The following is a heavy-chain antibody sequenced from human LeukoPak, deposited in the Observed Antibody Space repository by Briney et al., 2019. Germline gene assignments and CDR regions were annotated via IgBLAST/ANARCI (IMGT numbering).Heavy chain of an antibody. CDR3: ARDRQRSYYDSSGYTFDY. D-gene: IGHD3-22*01. CDR2: ISGSGGST. V-gene: IGHV3-23*01. J-gene: IGHJ4*02. CDR1: GFTFSSYA. Sequence: PGGSLRLSCAASGFTFSSYAMSWVRQAPGKGLEWVSAISGSGGSTYYADSVKGRFTISRDNSKNTLYLQMNSLRAEDTAVYYCARDRQRSYYDSSGYTFDYWGQGTLVTVSS.